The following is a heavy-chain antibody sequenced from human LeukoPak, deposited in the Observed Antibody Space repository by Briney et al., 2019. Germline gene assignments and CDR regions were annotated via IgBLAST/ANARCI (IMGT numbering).Heavy chain of an antibody. Sequence: SETLSLTCTVSGGSISSGDYYWSWIRQPRGKGLEWIGYIYYSGSTYYNPSLKSRVTISVDTSKNQFSLKLSSVTAADTAVYYCAKAETSGAAFDIWGQGTMVTVSS. J-gene: IGHJ3*02. V-gene: IGHV4-30-4*01. D-gene: IGHD1-14*01. CDR3: AKAETSGAAFDI. CDR2: IYYSGST. CDR1: GGSISSGDYY.